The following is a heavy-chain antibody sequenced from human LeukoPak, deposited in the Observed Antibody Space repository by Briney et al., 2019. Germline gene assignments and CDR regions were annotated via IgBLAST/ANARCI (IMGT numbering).Heavy chain of an antibody. CDR2: ISGSGGST. V-gene: IGHV3-23*01. Sequence: GGSLRLSCAASGFTFSSYAMSWVRQAPGKGLEWVSAISGSGGSTYYADSVRGRFTISRDNSKNTLYLQMNSLRAEDTAVYYCAKMYRPTGGYCSSTSCYPYFDYWGQGTLVTVSS. D-gene: IGHD2-2*01. J-gene: IGHJ4*02. CDR1: GFTFSSYA. CDR3: AKMYRPTGGYCSSTSCYPYFDY.